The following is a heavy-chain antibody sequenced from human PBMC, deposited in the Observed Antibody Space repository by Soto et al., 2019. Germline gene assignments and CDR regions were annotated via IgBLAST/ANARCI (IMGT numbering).Heavy chain of an antibody. CDR2: ISSTTNYI. V-gene: IGHV3-21*06. CDR1: GFTLSSSD. J-gene: IGHJ4*02. Sequence: EVQLVESGGGVAQAGSSLRLSCAASGFTLSSSDMHWVRQAPGKGLEWVSSISSTTNYIYYGDSMKGRFTISRDNAKNSLYLEMNSLRAEDTAVYYCARESEDLTSNFDYWGQGTLVTVSS. CDR3: ARESEDLTSNFDY.